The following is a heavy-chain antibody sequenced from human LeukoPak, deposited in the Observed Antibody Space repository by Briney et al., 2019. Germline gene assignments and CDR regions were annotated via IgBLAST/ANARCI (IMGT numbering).Heavy chain of an antibody. CDR2: INHSGST. CDR3: AKHPYYYYYMDV. V-gene: IGHV4-34*01. J-gene: IGHJ6*03. CDR1: GGSFSGYY. Sequence: PSEAQSLTCAVYGGSFSGYYWSWIRQPPGKGLEWIGEINHSGSTNYNPSLKSRVTISVDTSKNQFSLKLSSVTAADTAVYYCAKHPYYYYYMDVWGKGTTVTASS.